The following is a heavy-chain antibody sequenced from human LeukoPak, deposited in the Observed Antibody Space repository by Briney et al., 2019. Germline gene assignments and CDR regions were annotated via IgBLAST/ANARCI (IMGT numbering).Heavy chain of an antibody. Sequence: GGSLRLSCAASGFIFNTFNMNWIRQAPGKGLEWVSYISETSTTIYYADSVKGRFTISRDNGKNSLYLQMNSLTVEDTAVYFCARSPSGFDTPNFFDRWGQGILVAVSS. V-gene: IGHV3-48*01. CDR2: ISETSTTI. CDR1: GFIFNTFN. D-gene: IGHD3-10*01. CDR3: ARSPSGFDTPNFFDR. J-gene: IGHJ4*02.